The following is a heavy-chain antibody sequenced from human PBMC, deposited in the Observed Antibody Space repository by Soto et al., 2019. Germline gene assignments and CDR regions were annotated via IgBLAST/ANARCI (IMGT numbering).Heavy chain of an antibody. CDR1: GFSLSTSGVG. J-gene: IGHJ5*02. V-gene: IGHV2-5*02. CDR3: AHRSYSYDSSGYLPPRSWFDP. CDR2: IYWDDDK. Sequence: SGPTLVNPTQTLTLTCTFSGFSLSTSGVGVGWIRQPPGKALEWLALIYWDDDKRYSPSLKSRLTIAKDTSKTQVVLTMTNMDPVDPATYYCAHRSYSYDSSGYLPPRSWFDPWGRGTLVTVS. D-gene: IGHD3-22*01.